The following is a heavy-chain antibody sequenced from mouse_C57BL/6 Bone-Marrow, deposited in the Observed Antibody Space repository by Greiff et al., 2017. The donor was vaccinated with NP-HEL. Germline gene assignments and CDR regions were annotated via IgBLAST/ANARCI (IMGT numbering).Heavy chain of an antibody. V-gene: IGHV10-3*01. J-gene: IGHJ2*01. CDR1: GFTFNTYA. Sequence: EVQGVESGGGLVQPKGSLKLSCAASGFTFNTYAMHWVRQAPGQGLEWVARIRSTSSNYATYYADSVNDRFTISRDDSQSMLSLQMNNLKTEDTAMYYCVREDYGSSFYFDDWGQGTTRTVSS. CDR2: IRSTSSNYAT. CDR3: VREDYGSSFYFDD. D-gene: IGHD1-1*01.